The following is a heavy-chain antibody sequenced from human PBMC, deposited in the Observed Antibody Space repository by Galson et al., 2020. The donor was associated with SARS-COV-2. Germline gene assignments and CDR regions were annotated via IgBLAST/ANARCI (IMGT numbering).Heavy chain of an antibody. CDR2: IYINGDT. CDR1: GDSMSSYS. V-gene: IGHV4-4*07. CDR3: PRDEHTGSLTAFDN. J-gene: IGHJ4*02. D-gene: IGHD1-1*01. Sequence: SETLSLTCAVSGDSMSSYSWSWIRQPAGKGLQWVGRIYINGDTKCNPSLKSRVTMSLDTSKNRFSLRLTSVTAADTAVYYCPRDEHTGSLTAFDNWGQGALVTVSS.